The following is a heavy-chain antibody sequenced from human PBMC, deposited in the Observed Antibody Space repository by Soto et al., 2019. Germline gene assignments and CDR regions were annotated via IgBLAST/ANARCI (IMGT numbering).Heavy chain of an antibody. CDR3: ARGTGLSYTYGIDD. Sequence: KPSETLSLTCTVSGASVDSAGYFWTWIRQRPGKGLEWIGHINYSGSTDHTPSLRSRLMVSIDTPKNQFSLKLNSVTAADTAIYYCARGTGLSYTYGIDDWGQGTLVTVSS. CDR1: GASVDSAGYF. D-gene: IGHD5-18*01. J-gene: IGHJ1*01. V-gene: IGHV4-31*03. CDR2: INYSGST.